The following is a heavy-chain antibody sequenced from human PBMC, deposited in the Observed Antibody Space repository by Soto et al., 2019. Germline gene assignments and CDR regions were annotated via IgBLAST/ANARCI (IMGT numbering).Heavy chain of an antibody. J-gene: IGHJ6*02. CDR1: GGSISSSNW. V-gene: IGHV4-4*02. Sequence: QVQLQESGPGLVKPSGTLSLTCAVSGGSISSSNWWSWVRQPPGKGLEWIGEIYHSGSTNYNPSLKSRVTXSXDXXKNQFSLKLSSVTAADTAVYYCASVRGGYYYAMDVWGQGTTVIVSS. CDR3: ASVRGGYYYAMDV. D-gene: IGHD3-10*02. CDR2: IYHSGST.